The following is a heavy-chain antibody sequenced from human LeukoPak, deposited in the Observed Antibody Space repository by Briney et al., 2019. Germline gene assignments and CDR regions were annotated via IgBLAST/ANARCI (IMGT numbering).Heavy chain of an antibody. CDR3: ARTTEGGYSYGYFYYYYMDV. CDR2: IYDSGST. Sequence: SETLSLNCTVSGGSISIYYWSWLRQPPGKGLEWIGYIYDSGSTNYNPSLKSRVTISVDTSKNQFSLKLSSVTAADTAVYYCARTTEGGYSYGYFYYYYMDVWGKGTTVTISS. J-gene: IGHJ6*03. V-gene: IGHV4-59*01. D-gene: IGHD5-18*01. CDR1: GGSISIYY.